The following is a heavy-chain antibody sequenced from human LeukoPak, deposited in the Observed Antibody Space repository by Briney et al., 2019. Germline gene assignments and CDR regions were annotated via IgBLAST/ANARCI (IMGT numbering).Heavy chain of an antibody. CDR3: ARDGLLVVGSSSVGWFDP. J-gene: IGHJ5*02. Sequence: SSVKVSCKASGYTFTSYYMHWLRQPPGQGLEWMGISNPSGGSTSYAQKFQGRVTMTRAPSQSTVYMELSSLRSEDTAVYYCARDGLLVVGSSSVGWFDPWGQGTMVTVSS. CDR1: GYTFTSYY. D-gene: IGHD6-13*01. CDR2: SNPSGGST. V-gene: IGHV1-46*01.